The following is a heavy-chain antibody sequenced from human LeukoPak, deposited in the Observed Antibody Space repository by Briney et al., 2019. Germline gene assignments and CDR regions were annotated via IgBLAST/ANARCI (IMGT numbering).Heavy chain of an antibody. Sequence: PSETLSLTCTVSGGSISSSSYYWGWIRQPPGKGLEWIGSIYYSGSTYYNPSLKSRVTISVDTSKNQFSLKLSSVTAADTAVCYCARQDYYDSSGTFDYWGQGTLVTVSS. D-gene: IGHD3-22*01. CDR3: ARQDYYDSSGTFDY. CDR2: IYYSGST. CDR1: GGSISSSSYY. J-gene: IGHJ4*02. V-gene: IGHV4-39*01.